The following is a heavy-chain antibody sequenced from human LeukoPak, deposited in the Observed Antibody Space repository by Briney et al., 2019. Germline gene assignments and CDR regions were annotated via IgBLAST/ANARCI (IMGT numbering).Heavy chain of an antibody. CDR3: ARETYCSGGSCYKGNAFDI. CDR1: GFTFSSYS. Sequence: KSGGSLRLSCAASGFTFSSYSMNWVRQAPGKGLEWVSSISSSSSYIYYADSVKGRFTISRDNAKNSLYLQMNSLRADDTAVYYCARETYCSGGSCYKGNAFDIWGQGTIVTVSS. V-gene: IGHV3-21*01. D-gene: IGHD2-15*01. J-gene: IGHJ3*02. CDR2: ISSSSSYI.